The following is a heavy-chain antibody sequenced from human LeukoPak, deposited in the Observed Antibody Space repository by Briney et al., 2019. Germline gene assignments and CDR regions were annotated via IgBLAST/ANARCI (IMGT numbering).Heavy chain of an antibody. Sequence: GGSLRLSCAASGFTVSSNYMSWVRQAPGKGLEWVSVIYSGGSTYYADSVKGRFTISRDNSKNTLYLQMNSLRAEDTAVYYCARENILTGGWFDPWGQGTLVTVSS. D-gene: IGHD3-9*01. J-gene: IGHJ5*02. CDR3: ARENILTGGWFDP. V-gene: IGHV3-66*01. CDR2: IYSGGST. CDR1: GFTVSSNY.